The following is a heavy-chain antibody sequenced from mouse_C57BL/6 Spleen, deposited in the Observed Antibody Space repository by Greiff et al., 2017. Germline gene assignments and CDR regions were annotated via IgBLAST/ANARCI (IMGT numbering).Heavy chain of an antibody. CDR1: GYTFTDYY. CDR2: INPNNGGT. D-gene: IGHD2-1*01. CDR3: ARVYYTFDY. Sequence: EVQLQQSGPELVKPGASVKISCKASGYTFTDYYMNWVKQSHGKSLEWIGDINPNNGGTSYNQKFKGKATLTVDKSSSTAYMELRSLTSEDSAVYYCARVYYTFDYWGQGTTLTVSS. V-gene: IGHV1-26*01. J-gene: IGHJ2*01.